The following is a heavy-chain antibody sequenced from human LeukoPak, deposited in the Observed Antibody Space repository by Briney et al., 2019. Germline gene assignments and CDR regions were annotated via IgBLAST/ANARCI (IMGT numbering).Heavy chain of an antibody. D-gene: IGHD1-26*01. CDR1: GDSVSSNSAA. V-gene: IGHV6-1*01. Sequence: SQTLSLTCAISGDSVSSNSAAWNWIRQSPSRGLEWLGRTYYRSKWYNDYAVSVKSRITINPDTSKNQFSLQLNSVTPEDTAVYYCARDLAGWELPMVAFDIWGQGTMVTVSS. CDR2: TYYRSKWYN. J-gene: IGHJ3*02. CDR3: ARDLAGWELPMVAFDI.